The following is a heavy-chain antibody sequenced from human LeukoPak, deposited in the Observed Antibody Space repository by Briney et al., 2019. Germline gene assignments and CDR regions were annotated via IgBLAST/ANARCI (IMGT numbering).Heavy chain of an antibody. V-gene: IGHV3-30-3*01. J-gene: IGHJ4*02. CDR2: ISYDGSNK. Sequence: GGSVRLSCAASGFTFSSYAMQWVRQSRGKRREWVAVISYDGSNKYYADSVKGRFTISRDNSKNTLYLQMNSLRAEDTAVYYCARTQTYSTDYWGQGTLVTVSS. CDR1: GFTFSSYA. CDR3: ARTQTYSTDY. D-gene: IGHD2-21*01.